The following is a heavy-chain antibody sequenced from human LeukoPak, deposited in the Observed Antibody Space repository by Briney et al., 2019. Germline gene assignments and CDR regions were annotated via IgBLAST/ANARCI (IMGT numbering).Heavy chain of an antibody. Sequence: SSVKVSCKASGGTFSSYAISWVRQAPGQGLEWMGGIIPIFGTANYAQKFQGRVTITADESTSTAYMELSSLRSEDTAVYYCVRQKKSHGNFDYWGQGTLVTVSS. CDR2: IIPIFGTA. V-gene: IGHV1-69*13. J-gene: IGHJ4*02. CDR1: GGTFSSYA. CDR3: VRQKKSHGNFDY. D-gene: IGHD1-1*01.